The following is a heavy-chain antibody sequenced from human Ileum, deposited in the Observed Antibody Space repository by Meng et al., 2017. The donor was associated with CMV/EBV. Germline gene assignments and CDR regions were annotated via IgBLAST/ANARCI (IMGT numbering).Heavy chain of an antibody. Sequence: GESLKISCVASGYIFTTYSIHWVRQAPGKGLEWISYISGSSRDIYHADSVKGRLTISRDNAKNSVYLQMNSLRVEDTAVYYCTRDRFGMDVWGQGTPVTVSS. V-gene: IGHV3-21*05. CDR1: GYIFTTYS. CDR3: TRDRFGMDV. CDR2: ISGSSRDI. J-gene: IGHJ6*02.